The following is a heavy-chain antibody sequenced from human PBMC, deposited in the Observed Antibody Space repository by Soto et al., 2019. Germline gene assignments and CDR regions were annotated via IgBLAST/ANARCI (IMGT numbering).Heavy chain of an antibody. D-gene: IGHD1-26*01. CDR1: GGSISSSNSH. V-gene: IGHV4-39*02. Sequence: LSLTCTVSGGSISSSNSHWGWIRQAPGKGLEWIGNIFYTGSSYYSPSLESRVTLSVDTSKNHFSLKLRSVIAADTAVYYCARRGVGASKGFDYWGQGTLVTVS. J-gene: IGHJ4*02. CDR2: IFYTGSS. CDR3: ARRGVGASKGFDY.